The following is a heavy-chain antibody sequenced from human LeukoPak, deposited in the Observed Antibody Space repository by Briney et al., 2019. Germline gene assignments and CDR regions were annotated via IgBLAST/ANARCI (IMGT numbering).Heavy chain of an antibody. Sequence: GGSLRLSCAASGFTFSDYYMSWIRQAPGKGLEWVSYTSSSGSTIYYADSVKGRFTISRDNSKNTLYLQMNSLRAEDTAVYYCADSNTMVRGGVFDYWGQGTLVTVSS. V-gene: IGHV3-11*01. J-gene: IGHJ4*02. CDR1: GFTFSDYY. CDR2: TSSSGSTI. CDR3: ADSNTMVRGGVFDY. D-gene: IGHD3-10*01.